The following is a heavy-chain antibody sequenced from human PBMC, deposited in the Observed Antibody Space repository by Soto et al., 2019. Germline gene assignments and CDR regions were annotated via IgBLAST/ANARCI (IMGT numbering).Heavy chain of an antibody. Sequence: PGGSLRLSCAASGFTFSSYEMNWVRQAPGKGLEWVSYISSSGSTIYYADSVKARFTISRDNAKNSLYLQMNSLRAEDTAVYYCASLATLWSPFDYWGQGTLVTVSS. J-gene: IGHJ4*02. CDR3: ASLATLWSPFDY. CDR1: GFTFSSYE. V-gene: IGHV3-48*03. CDR2: ISSSGSTI. D-gene: IGHD3-10*01.